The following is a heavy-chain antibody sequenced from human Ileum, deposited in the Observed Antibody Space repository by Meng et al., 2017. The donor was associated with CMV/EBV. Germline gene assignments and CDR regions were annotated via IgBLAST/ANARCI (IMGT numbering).Heavy chain of an antibody. CDR2: ISAYNGDI. V-gene: IGHV1-18*04. J-gene: IGHJ4*02. Sequence: QVHLVQSGAEVKNIGASVKVFCKASGYTFSSYSFSWVRQAPGQGLEWMGWISAYNGDIKYAQKFRDRVTMTTDTSTSTAYMDLRGLRSDDTAVYYCARDHASSSQLLDYWGQGTLVTVSS. CDR1: GYTFSSYS. D-gene: IGHD6-6*01. CDR3: ARDHASSSQLLDY.